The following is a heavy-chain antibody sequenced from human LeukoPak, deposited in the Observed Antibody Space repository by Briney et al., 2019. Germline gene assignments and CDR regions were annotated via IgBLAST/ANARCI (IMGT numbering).Heavy chain of an antibody. CDR2: INPSGGST. D-gene: IGHD2-15*01. CDR3: ARVRREGRWYPTFDY. J-gene: IGHJ4*02. V-gene: IGHV1-46*01. Sequence: ASVKFSCKASGYTFTSYYMHWVRQAPGQGLEWMGIINPSGGSTSYAQKFQGRVTMTRDTSTSTVYMELSSLRSEDTAVYYCARVRREGRWYPTFDYWGQGTLVTVSS. CDR1: GYTFTSYY.